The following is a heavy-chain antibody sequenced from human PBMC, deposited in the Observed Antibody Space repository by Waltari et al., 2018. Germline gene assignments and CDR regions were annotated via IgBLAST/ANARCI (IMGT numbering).Heavy chain of an antibody. D-gene: IGHD1-26*01. CDR2: IRYDGSNK. V-gene: IGHV3-30*02. CDR1: GFTFSSYG. CDR3: AKDHPYSGSSIGDY. J-gene: IGHJ4*02. Sequence: QGQLVESGGGVVQPGGSLRRSCAASGFTFSSYGMPGVRQAPGKGLEWVAFIRYDGSNKYYADSVKGRFTISRDNSKNTLYLQMNSLRAEDTAVYYCAKDHPYSGSSIGDYWGQGTLVTVSS.